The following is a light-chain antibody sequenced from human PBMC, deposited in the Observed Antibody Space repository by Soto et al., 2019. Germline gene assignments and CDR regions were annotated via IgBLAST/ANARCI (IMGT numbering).Light chain of an antibody. CDR2: EVS. J-gene: IGLJ2*01. CDR1: SSDVGGYNY. V-gene: IGLV2-8*01. CDR3: SSFEASNNLL. Sequence: QSALIQPASVSGSRGQSITISCTGASSDVGGYNYVSWYQQFPGRAPRVMIYEVSKRPSGVPDRFSGSKSGNTASLTVSGLQVEDEADYYCSSFEASNNLLFGGGTKVTVL.